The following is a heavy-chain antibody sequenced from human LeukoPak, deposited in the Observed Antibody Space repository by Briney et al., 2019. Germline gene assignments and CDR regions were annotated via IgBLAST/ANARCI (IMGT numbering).Heavy chain of an antibody. J-gene: IGHJ4*02. D-gene: IGHD4-23*01. Sequence: SETLSLSCTGAGGSITSYYRSWIRQSAGKGLEWIGYMYYSGSTKYNPSLKSRVTISVDTSKNQFSLKLSSVTAADTAVYYCARLPMAVTPHVDHWGQGTLVTVSS. CDR1: GGSITSYY. CDR2: MYYSGST. V-gene: IGHV4-59*01. CDR3: ARLPMAVTPHVDH.